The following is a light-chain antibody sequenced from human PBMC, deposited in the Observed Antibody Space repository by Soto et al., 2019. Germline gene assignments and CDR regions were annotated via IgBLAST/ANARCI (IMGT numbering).Light chain of an antibody. V-gene: IGLV1-44*01. Sequence: QSVLTQSPSVSGTPGQRVTISCSGSSSNIGSNIVNWYQELPGRAPRLLIYTNDQRPSGVPDRISGSKSGTTASLAISGLQSEDETDYYCAAWDDSLSEYVFGTGTKVTVL. CDR1: SSNIGSNI. CDR2: TND. CDR3: AAWDDSLSEYV. J-gene: IGLJ1*01.